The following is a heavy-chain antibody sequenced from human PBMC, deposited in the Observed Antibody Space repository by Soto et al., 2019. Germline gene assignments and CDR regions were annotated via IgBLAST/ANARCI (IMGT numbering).Heavy chain of an antibody. Sequence: QVQLVQSGAEVKKPGSSVRVSCKASGGTFSIYAISGVRQAPGQGLEWMGGIIPIFGTENYAQKFQGRVTITADESTSTAYMELSSLRSEDTAVYYCARDRIAGSKYYYGMDVWGQGTTVTVSS. CDR1: GGTFSIYA. J-gene: IGHJ6*02. D-gene: IGHD6-13*01. CDR3: ARDRIAGSKYYYGMDV. V-gene: IGHV1-69*01. CDR2: IIPIFGTE.